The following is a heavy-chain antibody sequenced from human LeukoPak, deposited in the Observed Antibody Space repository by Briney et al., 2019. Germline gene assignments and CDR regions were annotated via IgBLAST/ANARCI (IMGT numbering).Heavy chain of an antibody. D-gene: IGHD3-9*01. CDR2: INPSDGAK. Sequence: ASVKVSCKASGYIFTTYYMHWVRQAPGQGLEWMGIINPSDGAKSYVSKFHSRVTMTRDTSTNTVYMELSTLSSDDTAVYYCARVGGYDILTGYSFGEFWYYFDYWGQGTLVTVSS. CDR1: GYIFTTYY. V-gene: IGHV1-46*01. CDR3: ARVGGYDILTGYSFGEFWYYFDY. J-gene: IGHJ4*02.